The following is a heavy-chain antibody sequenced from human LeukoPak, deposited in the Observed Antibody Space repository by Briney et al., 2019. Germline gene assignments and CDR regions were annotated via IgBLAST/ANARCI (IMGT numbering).Heavy chain of an antibody. CDR3: ATQGCSGGSCKVFDY. D-gene: IGHD2-15*01. V-gene: IGHV3-23*01. Sequence: GGSLRLSCAASGFTFSSYAMSWVRQAPGKGLEWVSAISGSGGSTYYADSVKGRFTISRDNSKNTLYQQMNSLRAEDTAVYYCATQGCSGGSCKVFDYWGQGTLVTVSS. J-gene: IGHJ4*02. CDR2: ISGSGGST. CDR1: GFTFSSYA.